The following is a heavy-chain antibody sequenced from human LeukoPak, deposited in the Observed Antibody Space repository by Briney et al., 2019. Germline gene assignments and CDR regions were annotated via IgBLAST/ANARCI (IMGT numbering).Heavy chain of an antibody. J-gene: IGHJ4*02. V-gene: IGHV3-23*01. D-gene: IGHD6-13*01. Sequence: PGGSVTLSCAASGFTFSSYAMSWVRQAPGKGLDWVSTISDSGGTTYYADSVKGRFTISRDNSKDTLYLQMNSLRADDTAVYYCAKGHRSVWFNFDYWGQGTLVTVSS. CDR2: ISDSGGTT. CDR3: AKGHRSVWFNFDY. CDR1: GFTFSSYA.